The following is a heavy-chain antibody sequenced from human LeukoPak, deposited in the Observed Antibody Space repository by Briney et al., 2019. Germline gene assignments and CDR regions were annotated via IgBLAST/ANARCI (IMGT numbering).Heavy chain of an antibody. V-gene: IGHV6-1*01. CDR2: TYYMSKEYN. Sequence: SQTLSLTCAISGDSVSNNSAAGSWIRQSPSRSPEGLGRTYYMSKEYNDYAVALKSRITINPVTSTTHFTLQLNSVTPEDTAVYYCARSVGSPTSGFEHWGQGTLVTVSS. CDR1: GDSVSNNSAA. D-gene: IGHD1-26*01. J-gene: IGHJ4*02. CDR3: ARSVGSPTSGFEH.